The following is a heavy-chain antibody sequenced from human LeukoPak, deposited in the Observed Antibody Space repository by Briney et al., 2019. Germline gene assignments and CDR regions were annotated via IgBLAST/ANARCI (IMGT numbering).Heavy chain of an antibody. V-gene: IGHV3-23*01. CDR2: ISGSGGST. D-gene: IGHD1-7*01. Sequence: PGGSLRLSCAASGFTFSSYAMSWVRQAPGKGLEWVSAISGSGGSTYYADSVKGRFTIPRDNSKNTLYLQMNSLRAEDTAVYYCAKDGKRYNWNYEAKIYYYYYYYMDVWGKGTTVTVSS. J-gene: IGHJ6*03. CDR3: AKDGKRYNWNYEAKIYYYYYYYMDV. CDR1: GFTFSSYA.